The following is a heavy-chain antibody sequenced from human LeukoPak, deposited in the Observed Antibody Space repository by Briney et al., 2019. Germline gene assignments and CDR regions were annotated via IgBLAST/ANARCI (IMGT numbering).Heavy chain of an antibody. D-gene: IGHD2-15*01. V-gene: IGHV3-20*04. Sequence: PGGSLRLSCAASGFTFDDYGMSWVRQAPGKGLEWVSGINWNGGSTGYADSVKGRLTISRDNAKNSLYLQMNSLRAEDTALYYCAREHCSGGSCSFDYWGQGTLVTVSS. CDR3: AREHCSGGSCSFDY. CDR2: INWNGGST. J-gene: IGHJ4*02. CDR1: GFTFDDYG.